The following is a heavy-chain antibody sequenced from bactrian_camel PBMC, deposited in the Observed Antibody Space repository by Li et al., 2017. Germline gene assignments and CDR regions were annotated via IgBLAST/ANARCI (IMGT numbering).Heavy chain of an antibody. J-gene: IGHJ4*01. CDR2: IHTSASRT. Sequence: HVQLVESGGGSVQAGGSLRLSCVASGYTFNSHCMAWFRQAPGKEREGVASIHTSASRTNYGDSVKGRFTISADTSKNTMYLQMNNLQLEDTAAYYCAEGRGSRGEHCYSLNYWGQGTQVTVS. CDR3: AEGRGSRGEHCYSLNY. D-gene: IGHD6*01. CDR1: GYTFNSHC. V-gene: IGHV3S1*01.